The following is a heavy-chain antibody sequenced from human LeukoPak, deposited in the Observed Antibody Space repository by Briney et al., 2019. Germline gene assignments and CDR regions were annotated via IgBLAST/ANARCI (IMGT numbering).Heavy chain of an antibody. CDR2: ISYDGSNK. CDR1: GFTFSSYD. Sequence: GGSLRLSCAASGFTFSSYDMHWVRQAPGKGLEWVAVISYDGSNKYYADSVKGRFTISRDNSKNTLYLQMNSLRAGDTAVYYCAKDRYGDYGSSFDYWGQGTLVTVSS. CDR3: AKDRYGDYGSSFDY. J-gene: IGHJ4*02. V-gene: IGHV3-30*18. D-gene: IGHD4-17*01.